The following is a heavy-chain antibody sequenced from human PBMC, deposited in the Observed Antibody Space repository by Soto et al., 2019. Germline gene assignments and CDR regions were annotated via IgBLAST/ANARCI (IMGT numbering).Heavy chain of an antibody. D-gene: IGHD2-2*01. CDR2: IIPIVGTG. CDR3: ARVVILVPTASTHYYYQMDV. Sequence: QVQLVQSGAEVRKPGSSVTVSCKASGGTFSNYAISWVRQAPGQGLEWMGGIIPIVGTGSYAQKFQGRVTITADEPTTTAYMELSRLRFEATAVYYCARVVILVPTASTHYYYQMDVWGPGTTVTVSS. CDR1: GGTFSNYA. J-gene: IGHJ6*02. V-gene: IGHV1-69*01.